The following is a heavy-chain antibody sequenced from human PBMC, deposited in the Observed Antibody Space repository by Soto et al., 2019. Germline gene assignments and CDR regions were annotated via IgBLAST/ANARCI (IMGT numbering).Heavy chain of an antibody. CDR2: IIPIFGTA. V-gene: IGHV1-69*13. D-gene: IGHD6-19*01. Sequence: SVKVSCKASGGTFSSYAISWVRQAPGQGLEWMGGIIPIFGTANYAQKFQGRVTITADESTSTAYMELSSLRSEDTAVYYCARDGIAVAGGFDYWGQGTLVPVSS. J-gene: IGHJ4*02. CDR3: ARDGIAVAGGFDY. CDR1: GGTFSSYA.